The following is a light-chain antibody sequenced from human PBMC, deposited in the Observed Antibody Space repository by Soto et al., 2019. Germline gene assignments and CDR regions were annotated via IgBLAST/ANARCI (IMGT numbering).Light chain of an antibody. CDR3: QQYGSSPPNT. CDR2: GAS. V-gene: IGKV3-20*01. CDR1: QSVSSSY. Sequence: EIVLTQSPGTLSLSPGERATLSCRASQSVSSSYLAWYQQKPGQAPRLLIYGASGRATRIPDRFSGSGSGTDFTLTISRLEPEDFAVYFCQQYGSSPPNTFGQGTKVEI. J-gene: IGKJ2*01.